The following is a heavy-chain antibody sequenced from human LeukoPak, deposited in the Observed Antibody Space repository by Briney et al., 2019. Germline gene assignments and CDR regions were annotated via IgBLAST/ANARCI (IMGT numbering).Heavy chain of an antibody. Sequence: SQTLSLTCTVSGGSISSGSYYWGWIRQPAGKGLEWFGRIYTSGSTNYNPSLKSRVTISVDTSKNQFSLKLSSVTAADTAVHYCARTDYYDAREDYWGQGTLVTVSS. D-gene: IGHD3-22*01. CDR2: IYTSGST. CDR1: GGSISSGSYY. J-gene: IGHJ4*02. V-gene: IGHV4-61*02. CDR3: ARTDYYDAREDY.